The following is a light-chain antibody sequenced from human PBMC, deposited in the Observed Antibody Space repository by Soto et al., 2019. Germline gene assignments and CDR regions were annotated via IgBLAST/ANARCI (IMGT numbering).Light chain of an antibody. V-gene: IGKV3-15*01. CDR1: QNVYNN. CDR3: QQYNEWPLT. J-gene: IGKJ4*01. CDR2: HAS. Sequence: ETVMTQSPAALSVSPGERATLSCRASQNVYNNLAWYQQKPGQAPRLLIYHASSRATGIPARCSGRGSGTEFTLTISGLHSEEFAVYYCQQYNEWPLTFGGGTKVVIK.